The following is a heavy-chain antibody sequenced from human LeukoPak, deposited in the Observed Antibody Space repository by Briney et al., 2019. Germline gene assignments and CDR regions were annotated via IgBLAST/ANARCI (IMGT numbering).Heavy chain of an antibody. CDR1: GYTFTSYD. J-gene: IGHJ4*02. D-gene: IGHD4-23*01. Sequence: ASVKVSCKASGYTFTSYDINWVRQATGQGLEWMGWMNPNSGNTGYAQKFQGRVTMTRNTSISTAYMELSSLRSEDTAVYYCAREATVVTHIDYWGQGTLVTASS. CDR3: AREATVVTHIDY. V-gene: IGHV1-8*01. CDR2: MNPNSGNT.